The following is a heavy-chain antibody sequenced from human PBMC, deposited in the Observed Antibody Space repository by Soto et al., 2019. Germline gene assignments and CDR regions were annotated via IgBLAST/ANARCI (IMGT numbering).Heavy chain of an antibody. Sequence: GGSLRLSCAASGFTFSSYAMSWVRQAPGKGLEWVSAISGSGGSTYYADSVKGRFTISRDNSKNTLYLQMNSLRAEDTAVYYCAKVTSVSSWPPDFDYWGQGTLVTVSS. D-gene: IGHD6-13*01. CDR3: AKVTSVSSWPPDFDY. J-gene: IGHJ4*02. CDR2: ISGSGGST. CDR1: GFTFSSYA. V-gene: IGHV3-23*01.